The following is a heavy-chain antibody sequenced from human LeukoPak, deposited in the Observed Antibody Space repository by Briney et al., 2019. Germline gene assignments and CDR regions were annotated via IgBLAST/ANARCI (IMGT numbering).Heavy chain of an antibody. CDR2: ISSSGSTI. J-gene: IGHJ4*02. Sequence: GGSLRLSCAASGFTFSSYDMIWVRQAPGKGLEWVSYISSSGSTIYYADSVKGRFTISRDNAKNSLYLQMNSLRAEDTAVYYCARVGDCSSTSCHFYFDYWGQGTLVTVSS. V-gene: IGHV3-48*03. CDR3: ARVGDCSSTSCHFYFDY. CDR1: GFTFSSYD. D-gene: IGHD2-2*01.